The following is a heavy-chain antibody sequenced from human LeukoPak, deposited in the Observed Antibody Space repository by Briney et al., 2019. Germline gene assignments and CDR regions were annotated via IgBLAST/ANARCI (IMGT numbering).Heavy chain of an antibody. Sequence: PGGSLRLSCEASGFNVAINYMTWVRQAPGKGLEWVSVIFSAGSTYYAVSVKGRFTVSRDTSKNTLDLQMNSLRAEDTAMYYCGYSSGYFRFDYWGLGTLVTVSS. D-gene: IGHD3-22*01. V-gene: IGHV3-53*01. CDR2: IFSAGST. J-gene: IGHJ4*02. CDR3: GYSSGYFRFDY. CDR1: GFNVAINY.